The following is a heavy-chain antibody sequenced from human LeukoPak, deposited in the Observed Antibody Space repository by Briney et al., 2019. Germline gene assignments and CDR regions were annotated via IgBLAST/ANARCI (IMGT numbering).Heavy chain of an antibody. D-gene: IGHD3-16*01. CDR2: ISYDGSNK. CDR3: ARILGSYSDY. V-gene: IGHV3-30*03. CDR1: GFTFSSYG. J-gene: IGHJ4*02. Sequence: GGSLRLSCAASGFTFSSYGMHWVRQAPGKGLEWVAVISYDGSNKYYADSVKGRFTISRDNSKNTLYLQMSSLRAEDTAEYYCARILGSYSDYWGQGTLVTVSS.